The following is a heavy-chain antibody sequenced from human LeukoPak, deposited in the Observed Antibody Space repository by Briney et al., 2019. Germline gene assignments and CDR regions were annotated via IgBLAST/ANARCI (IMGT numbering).Heavy chain of an antibody. CDR2: INPNSGGT. CDR3: AGRLYYYGSGIDY. V-gene: IGHV1-2*02. CDR1: GYTFTGYY. Sequence: ASVKVSCKASGYTFTGYYMHWVRQAPGQGLEWMGWINPNSGGTNYAQKFQGRVTMTRDTSISTAYMELSRLRSDDTAVYYCAGRLYYYGSGIDYWGQGTLVTVSS. J-gene: IGHJ4*02. D-gene: IGHD3-10*01.